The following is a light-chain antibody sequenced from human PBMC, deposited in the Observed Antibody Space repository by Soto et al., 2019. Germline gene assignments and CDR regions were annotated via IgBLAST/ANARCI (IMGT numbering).Light chain of an antibody. CDR2: GAS. CDR1: QSGSIN. V-gene: IGKV3-20*01. J-gene: IGKJ1*01. CDR3: QQYGSSGT. Sequence: EIVMTQSPATLSVSPGERATLSCRACQSGSINFAGYQQIPGQAPLLLIYGASNRATGIPDRFSGSGAGTDFTLTISRLEPEEFAVDYCQQYGSSGTFGQGTKVDI.